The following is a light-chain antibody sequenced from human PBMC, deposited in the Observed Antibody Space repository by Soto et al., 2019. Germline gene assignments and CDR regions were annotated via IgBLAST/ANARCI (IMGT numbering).Light chain of an antibody. J-gene: IGKJ1*01. CDR2: GAS. Sequence: DIQMTQSRSTLSASVGDRVTITCRASQGISKWLAWYQQKPGKAPKLLIYGASNLENGVPSRFSGSGSGTELTLTISSLQPDGFATYFCQQYNSYDMWSFGQGTKVDLK. CDR3: QQYNSYDMWS. V-gene: IGKV1-5*01. CDR1: QGISKW.